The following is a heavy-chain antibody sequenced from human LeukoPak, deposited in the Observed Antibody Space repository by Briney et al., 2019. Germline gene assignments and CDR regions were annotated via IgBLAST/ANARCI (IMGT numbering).Heavy chain of an antibody. CDR3: AKDPVPVADGDYEGYYFDY. J-gene: IGHJ4*02. CDR1: GFTFSSYG. CDR2: IRYDGSNK. Sequence: GGSLRLSCAASGFTFSSYGMHWVRQAPGKGLEWVAFIRYDGSNKYYADSVKGRFTISRDNSKNTLYLQVNSLRAEDTAVYYCAKDPVPVADGDYEGYYFDYWGQGTLVTVSS. V-gene: IGHV3-30*02. D-gene: IGHD4-17*01.